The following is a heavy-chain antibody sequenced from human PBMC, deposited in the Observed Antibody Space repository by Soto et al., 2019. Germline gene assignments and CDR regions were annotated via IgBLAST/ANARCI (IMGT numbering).Heavy chain of an antibody. CDR2: IFWNDER. V-gene: IGHV2-26*01. J-gene: IGHJ4*02. D-gene: IGHD1-26*01. CDR3: ARALREGLPIYYFDS. CDR1: GFSLSKARMG. Sequence: QVTLKESGPVLVKPTETLTLTCSGSGFSLSKARMGVSCIRQPPGKALEWLAHIFWNDERSYNTSLKSRLTTSRDTSKSQVVLTMTNVDPVDTGTYFCARALREGLPIYYFDSWGQGTLVTVSS.